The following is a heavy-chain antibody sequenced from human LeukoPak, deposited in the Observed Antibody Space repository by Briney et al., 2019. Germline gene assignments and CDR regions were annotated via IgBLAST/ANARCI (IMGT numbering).Heavy chain of an antibody. J-gene: IGHJ5*02. Sequence: ASVKVSCKASGYSFNSYGISWVRQAPGQGLEWRGWINTYKGNTNYAQKFKGRVSMTTDRSTSTAYLELRSLRSDDTAVYYCARDQKVGTTATYTPFDPWGQGTLVTVSS. V-gene: IGHV1-18*01. CDR3: ARDQKVGTTATYTPFDP. CDR2: INTYKGNT. CDR1: GYSFNSYG. D-gene: IGHD1-26*01.